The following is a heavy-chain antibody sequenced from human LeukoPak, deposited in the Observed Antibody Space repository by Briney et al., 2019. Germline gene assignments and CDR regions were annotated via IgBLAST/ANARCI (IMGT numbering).Heavy chain of an antibody. CDR1: GYTFTGYY. J-gene: IGHJ4*02. Sequence: ASVKVSCKASGYTFTGYYMHWVRQAPGQGLEWMGWINPNSGGTNYAQKFQGRVTMTRDTSISTAYVELSRLRSDDTAVYYCARAGGSAGMDFDYWGQGTLVTVSS. V-gene: IGHV1-2*02. D-gene: IGHD3-10*01. CDR3: ARAGGSAGMDFDY. CDR2: INPNSGGT.